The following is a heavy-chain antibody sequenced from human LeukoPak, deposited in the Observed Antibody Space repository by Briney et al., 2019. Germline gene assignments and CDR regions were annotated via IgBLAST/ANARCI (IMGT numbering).Heavy chain of an antibody. V-gene: IGHV4-4*09. CDR1: GDSISSYY. CDR3: AGPGAGDLDY. D-gene: IGHD3-10*01. CDR2: IYTSGST. J-gene: IGHJ4*02. Sequence: PSETLSLTCAVSGDSISSYYWSWIRQPPGKGLEWIGYIYTSGSTNYNPSLKSRVTISVDTSKNHFSLKLSSVTAADTAVYYCAGPGAGDLDYWGQGTLVTVSS.